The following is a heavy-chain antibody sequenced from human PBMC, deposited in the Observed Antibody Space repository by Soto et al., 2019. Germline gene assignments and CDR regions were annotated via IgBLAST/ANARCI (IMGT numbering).Heavy chain of an antibody. CDR2: IYETERS. V-gene: IGHV4-61*01. Sequence: SETLSLTCTVSRGSLSSGSQFWPWTRQPPGQGLEWIGSIYETERSNYNPSLTRTVTLSVEPSKNQFSLKLNSVTAADTAVDDCGTRTIFRPREDWGRGPLVRVCS. J-gene: IGHJ4*02. CDR1: RGSLSSGSQF. CDR3: GTRTIFRPRED. D-gene: IGHD6-6*01.